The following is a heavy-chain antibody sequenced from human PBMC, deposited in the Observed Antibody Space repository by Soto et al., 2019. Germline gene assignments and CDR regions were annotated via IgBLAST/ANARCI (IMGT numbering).Heavy chain of an antibody. CDR3: ARKVSGSTGRPDLWYFDL. Sequence: EVQLLDSGGGLVQPGGSLRLSCAASGFTFSGYALTWVRQAPGKGLEWVSAISGGGDATFYADSVKGRFTISRDNSKNPLYLQMNTLRAEDTAVYYCARKVSGSTGRPDLWYFDLWGRGTLVNVSS. J-gene: IGHJ2*01. V-gene: IGHV3-23*01. CDR1: GFTFSGYA. CDR2: ISGGGDAT. D-gene: IGHD3-10*01.